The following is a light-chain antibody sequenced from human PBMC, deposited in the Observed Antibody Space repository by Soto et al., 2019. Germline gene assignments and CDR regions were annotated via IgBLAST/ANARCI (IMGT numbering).Light chain of an antibody. Sequence: EIVLTQFPGTLSLSPGDRATLSCRASQSVGDNYLAWYQQKPGQAPRLIIFGASSRATGIPDRFSGSGSGTDFTLTISRVEPEDFAVYYCQQYGSSLITFGQGTRLEIK. V-gene: IGKV3-20*01. CDR3: QQYGSSLIT. CDR2: GAS. CDR1: QSVGDNY. J-gene: IGKJ5*01.